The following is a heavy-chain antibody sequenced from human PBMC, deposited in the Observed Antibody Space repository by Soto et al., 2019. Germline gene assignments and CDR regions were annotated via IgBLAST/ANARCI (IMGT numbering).Heavy chain of an antibody. V-gene: IGHV4-39*01. CDR2: IYYSGST. D-gene: IGHD6-13*01. Sequence: SETLSLTCTVSGGSISSSSFHWGWIRQPPGKGQEWIGSIYYSGSTYYSTSLKSQVTISEDTSKKQYSMKQSSVASAYTAVYYCARRERAAGTDWWFDPWGQGTLVTVS. CDR3: ARRERAAGTDWWFDP. CDR1: GGSISSSSFH. J-gene: IGHJ5*02.